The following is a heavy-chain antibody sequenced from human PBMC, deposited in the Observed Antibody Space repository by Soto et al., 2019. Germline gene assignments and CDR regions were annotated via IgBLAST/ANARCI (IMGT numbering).Heavy chain of an antibody. CDR1: GGTFSSYC. CDR2: IIPIFGTA. D-gene: IGHD2-2*01. CDR3: AREGYCSSTSCYVPGYYYYGMYV. Sequence: SVKVSCKASGGTFSSYCISWVRQAPGQGLEWMGGIIPIFGTANYAQKFQGRVTITADESTSTAYMELSSLRSEDTAVYYCAREGYCSSTSCYVPGYYYYGMYVWGQGTTVTVSS. J-gene: IGHJ6*02. V-gene: IGHV1-69*13.